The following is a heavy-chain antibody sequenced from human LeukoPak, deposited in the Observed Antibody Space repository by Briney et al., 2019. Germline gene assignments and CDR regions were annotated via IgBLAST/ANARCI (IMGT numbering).Heavy chain of an antibody. Sequence: GSLRLSCAASGFTFTNAWMTWVRQAPGKGLEWVGRIKSKGDGETTDYAAPVKGRFTMSRDDSKATLYLQMNSLKAEDTAVYYCATDLGLTMIRGVIVHWGQGALVTVSS. CDR2: IKSKGDGETT. CDR1: GFTFTNAW. D-gene: IGHD3-10*01. V-gene: IGHV3-15*01. CDR3: ATDLGLTMIRGVIVH. J-gene: IGHJ4*02.